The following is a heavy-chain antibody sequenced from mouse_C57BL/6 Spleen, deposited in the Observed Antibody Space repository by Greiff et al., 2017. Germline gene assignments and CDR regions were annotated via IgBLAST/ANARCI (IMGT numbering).Heavy chain of an antibody. J-gene: IGHJ4*01. V-gene: IGHV1-50*01. Sequence: VQLQQPGAELVKPGASVKLSCKASGYTFTSYWMQWVKQRPGQGLEWIGEIDPSDSYTNYNQKFKGKATLTVDTSSSTAYMQLSSLTSEDSAVYYCARKRVIYYGNMDYWGQGTSVTVSS. CDR2: IDPSDSYT. CDR1: GYTFTSYW. D-gene: IGHD2-1*01. CDR3: ARKRVIYYGNMDY.